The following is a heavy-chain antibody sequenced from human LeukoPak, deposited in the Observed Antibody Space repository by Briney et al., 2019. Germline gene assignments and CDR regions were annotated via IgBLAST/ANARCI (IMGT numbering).Heavy chain of an antibody. CDR1: GFTFHTSA. CDR3: AAQRGASLHDFWSTRLFDP. CDR2: IVLGSGNT. V-gene: IGHV1-58*02. D-gene: IGHD3-3*01. J-gene: IGHJ5*02. Sequence: SVKVSCKASGFTFHTSAMQWVRQARGQRLEWIGWIVLGSGNTVYSHKFHDRVIITRDMSTSTVYMELDSLGSEDAAVYYCAAQRGASLHDFWSTRLFDPWGQGTLVTVSS.